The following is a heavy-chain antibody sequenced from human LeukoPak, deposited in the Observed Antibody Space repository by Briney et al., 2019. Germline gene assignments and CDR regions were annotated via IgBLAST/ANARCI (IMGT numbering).Heavy chain of an antibody. CDR2: IIPIFGTA. D-gene: IGHD2-2*02. CDR1: GGTFCSYA. Sequence: ASVKVSCKASGGTFCSYAISWVRQAPGQGLEWMGGIIPIFGTANYAQKFQGRVTITTDESTSTAYMELSSLRSEDTAVYYCAVGYQLLYSAFDIWGQGTMVTVSS. J-gene: IGHJ3*02. V-gene: IGHV1-69*05. CDR3: AVGYQLLYSAFDI.